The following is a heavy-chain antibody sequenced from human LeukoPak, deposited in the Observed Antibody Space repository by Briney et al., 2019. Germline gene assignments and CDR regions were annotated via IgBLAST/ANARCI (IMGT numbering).Heavy chain of an antibody. J-gene: IGHJ4*02. D-gene: IGHD3-22*01. Sequence: GGSLRLSCAASGFTFDSNYLSWVRQAPGKGLEWVSTIYTGGNTYYAASVKGRFTISRDFSKNTVFLHMNSLRAEDTAMYYCARGDDSGYYDYFDYWGQGTLVTVSS. CDR1: GFTFDSNY. V-gene: IGHV3-53*01. CDR2: IYTGGNT. CDR3: ARGDDSGYYDYFDY.